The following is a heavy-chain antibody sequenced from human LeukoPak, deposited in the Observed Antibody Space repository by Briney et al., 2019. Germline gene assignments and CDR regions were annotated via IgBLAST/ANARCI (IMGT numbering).Heavy chain of an antibody. D-gene: IGHD3/OR15-3a*01. CDR3: AKSRGRVMATDY. J-gene: IGHJ4*02. CDR1: GFTFSSYV. CDR2: ISGSGGST. Sequence: GGSLRLSCAASGFTFSSYVMSWVRQAPGKGLEWVSAISGSGGSTYYADSVKGRFTIFRDNSKNTLYLQMNSLRAEDTAVYYCAKSRGRVMATDYWGQGTLVTVSS. V-gene: IGHV3-23*01.